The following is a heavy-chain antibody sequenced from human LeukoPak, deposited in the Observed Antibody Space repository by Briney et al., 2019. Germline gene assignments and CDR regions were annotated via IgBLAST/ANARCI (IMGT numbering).Heavy chain of an antibody. CDR2: ISYDGSNK. CDR3: ANPISGYDFHY. CDR1: GFTFSSYG. J-gene: IGHJ4*02. V-gene: IGHV3-30*18. D-gene: IGHD5-12*01. Sequence: GGSLRLSCAASGFTFSSYGMHWVRQAPGKGLEWVAVISYDGSNKYYADSVKGRFTISRDNSKNTLYLQMNSLRAEDTAVYYCANPISGYDFHYWGQGTLVTVSS.